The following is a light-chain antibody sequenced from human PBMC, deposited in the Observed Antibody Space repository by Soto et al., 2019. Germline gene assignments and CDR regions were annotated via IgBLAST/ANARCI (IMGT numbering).Light chain of an antibody. J-gene: IGKJ1*01. CDR3: QHYGGSLGP. CDR1: QSVINSY. Sequence: EIVLTQSPGTLSLSPGQRATLSCRASQSVINSYIAWYQQQPGQAPLLLISDASSRATCIPNRCSGRGSGTAFSLPIGGLEPEDFSVSYCQHYGGSLGPFGPGTNVEI. CDR2: DAS. V-gene: IGKV3-20*01.